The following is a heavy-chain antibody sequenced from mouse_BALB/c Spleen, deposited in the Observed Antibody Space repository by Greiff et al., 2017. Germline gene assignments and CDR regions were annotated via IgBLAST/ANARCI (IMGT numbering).Heavy chain of an antibody. CDR3: ANYGSSSAWFAY. Sequence: QVQLKESGAELARPGASVKMSCKASGYTFTSYTMHWVKQRPGQGLEWIGYINPSSGYTNYNQKFKDKATLTADKSSSTAYMQLSSLTSEDSAVYYCANYGSSSAWFAYWGQGTLVTVSA. D-gene: IGHD1-1*01. CDR1: GYTFTSYT. J-gene: IGHJ3*01. CDR2: INPSSGYT. V-gene: IGHV1-4*01.